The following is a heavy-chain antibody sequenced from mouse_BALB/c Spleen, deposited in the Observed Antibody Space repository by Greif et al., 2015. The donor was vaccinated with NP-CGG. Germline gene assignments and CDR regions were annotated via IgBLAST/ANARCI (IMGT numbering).Heavy chain of an antibody. D-gene: IGHD4-1*01. Sequence: EVKLMESGPGLVKPSQSLSLTCTVTGYSITSDYAWNWIRQFPGNKLEWMGYISYSGSTSYNPSLKSRISITRDTSKNQFFLQLNSVTTEDTASYYCARTGTMDYWGRGTSVTVSS. J-gene: IGHJ4*01. CDR3: ARTGTMDY. CDR2: ISYSGST. V-gene: IGHV3-2*02. CDR1: GYSITSDYA.